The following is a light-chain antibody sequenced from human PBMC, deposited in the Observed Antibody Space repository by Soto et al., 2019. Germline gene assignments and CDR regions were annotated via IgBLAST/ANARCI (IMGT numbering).Light chain of an antibody. Sequence: EIMLTQSPATLSLSPGERATLSCRASQSVSSSYLAWYQQKPGQAPRLLIYGASSRATGIPDRFSGSGSGTDFTLTISRLEPEDFAVYYCQQYGSSRLTFGGGTKVDIK. CDR3: QQYGSSRLT. V-gene: IGKV3-20*01. CDR1: QSVSSSY. CDR2: GAS. J-gene: IGKJ4*01.